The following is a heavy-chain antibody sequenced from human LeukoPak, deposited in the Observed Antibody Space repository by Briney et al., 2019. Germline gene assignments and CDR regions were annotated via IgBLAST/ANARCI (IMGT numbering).Heavy chain of an antibody. J-gene: IGHJ5*02. CDR2: IIPIFGTA. D-gene: IGHD2-2*01. V-gene: IGHV1-69*13. CDR3: AQTLLSVVVVPAAIGANWFDP. Sequence: SVKVSCKASGGTFSSYAISWVRQAPGQGLEWMGGIIPIFGTANYAQKFQGRVTITADESTSTAYMELSSLRSEDTAVYYCAQTLLSVVVVPAAIGANWFDPWGQGTLVTVSS. CDR1: GGTFSSYA.